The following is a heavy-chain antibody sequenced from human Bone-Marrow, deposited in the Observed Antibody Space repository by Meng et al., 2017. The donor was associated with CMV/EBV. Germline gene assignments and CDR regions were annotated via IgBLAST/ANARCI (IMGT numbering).Heavy chain of an antibody. CDR2: IWYDGSNK. CDR1: GFTFSSYA. Sequence: GGSLRLSCAASGFTFSSYAMHWVRQAPGKGLEWVAVIWYDGSNKYYADSVKGRFTISRDNSKNTLYLQMNSLRAEDTAVYYCAKELKTIAAAERYGMDVWGQGTTVTVSS. CDR3: AKELKTIAAAERYGMDV. J-gene: IGHJ6*02. V-gene: IGHV3-33*06. D-gene: IGHD6-13*01.